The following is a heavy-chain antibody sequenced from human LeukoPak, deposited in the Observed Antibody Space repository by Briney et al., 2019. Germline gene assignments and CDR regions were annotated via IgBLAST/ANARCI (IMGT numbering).Heavy chain of an antibody. CDR3: ARAHHGYGEHYYFYGMDV. J-gene: IGHJ6*02. CDR2: ISSSSSII. CDR1: GFTFSSFS. D-gene: IGHD4-17*01. V-gene: IGHV3-48*01. Sequence: GGSLRLSCAASGFTFSSFSMNWVSQAPGKGLEWVSYISSSSSIIYYADSVKGRFTISRDNAKNSLYLQMSSLRAEDTAAYYCARAHHGYGEHYYFYGMDVWGQGTTVTVSS.